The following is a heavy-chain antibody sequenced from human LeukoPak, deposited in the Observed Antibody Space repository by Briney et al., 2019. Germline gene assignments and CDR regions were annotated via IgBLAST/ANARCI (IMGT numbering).Heavy chain of an antibody. V-gene: IGHV3-23*01. CDR1: GFTFSIYA. CDR3: AKDPNGDYVGAFDF. J-gene: IGHJ3*01. Sequence: GGSLRLSCAGSGFTFSIYAMHWVRQAPGKGLEWVSTITATTRSTIYADSVKGRFTISRDNSKRTLYLQMNSLRDEDTAMYYCAKDPNGDYVGAFDFWGQGTLVSVSS. D-gene: IGHD4-23*01. CDR2: ITATTRST.